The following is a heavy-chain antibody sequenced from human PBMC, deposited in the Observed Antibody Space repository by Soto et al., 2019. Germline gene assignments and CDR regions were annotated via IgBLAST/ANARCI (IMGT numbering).Heavy chain of an antibody. V-gene: IGHV3-21*06. CDR1: GFTFSAYS. J-gene: IGHJ4*02. CDR2: ISGSSIYI. D-gene: IGHD3-10*01. CDR3: ARCETETPIGTEY. Sequence: EVQLVESGGGLVKPGGSLRLSCAASGFTFSAYSMNWVRQAPGKGLEWVASISGSSIYIIYAESVKGRFTISRDDAKNSLFLQMTSLRADDTSVYYCARCETETPIGTEYWGQGTLITVSS.